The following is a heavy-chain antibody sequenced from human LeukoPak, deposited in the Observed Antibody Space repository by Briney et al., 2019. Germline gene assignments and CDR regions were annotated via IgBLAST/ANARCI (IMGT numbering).Heavy chain of an antibody. V-gene: IGHV3-53*01. CDR2: IYSGGST. CDR3: ARDRNYYGSGKDAFDI. CDR1: GFTVSSNY. Sequence: SGGSLRLSCAASGFTVSSNYMSWVRQAPGKGLEWVSAIYSGGSTYYADSVKGRFTISRDNSKNTLYLQMNSLRAEDTAVYYCARDRNYYGSGKDAFDIWGQGTMVTVSS. D-gene: IGHD3-10*01. J-gene: IGHJ3*02.